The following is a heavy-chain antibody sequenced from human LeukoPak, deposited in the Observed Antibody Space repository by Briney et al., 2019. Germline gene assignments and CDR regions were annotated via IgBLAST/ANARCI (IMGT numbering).Heavy chain of an antibody. D-gene: IGHD6-13*01. CDR2: ISYSGTT. CDR3: ARDRGNYFDY. Sequence: SETLSLTCTVSGGSFSSYYWSWIRQPPGKGLEWIGYISYSGTTNYNPSLKSRVTISVAPSKNQFSLELRSVTAPDTAVYYCARDRGNYFDYWGQGTLVTVSS. V-gene: IGHV4-59*01. J-gene: IGHJ4*02. CDR1: GGSFSSYY.